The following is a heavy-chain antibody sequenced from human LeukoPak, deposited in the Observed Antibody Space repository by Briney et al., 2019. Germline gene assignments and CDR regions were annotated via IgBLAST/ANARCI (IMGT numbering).Heavy chain of an antibody. Sequence: SVKVSCKTSGYTFTSYDLNWVRQAPGQGLEWVGGIIPIFGTANYAQKFQGRVTITADKSTSTAYMELSSLRSEDTAVYYCARRGAGVVVMENWFDPWGQGTLVTVSS. CDR3: ARRGAGVVVMENWFDP. J-gene: IGHJ5*02. D-gene: IGHD3-22*01. CDR1: GYTFTSYD. CDR2: IIPIFGTA. V-gene: IGHV1-69*06.